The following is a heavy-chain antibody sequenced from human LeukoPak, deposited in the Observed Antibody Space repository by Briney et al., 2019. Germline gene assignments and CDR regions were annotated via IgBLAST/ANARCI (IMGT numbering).Heavy chain of an antibody. CDR2: IIPILGIA. J-gene: IGHJ3*02. CDR3: ARARSRLVRYDAFDI. D-gene: IGHD3-10*01. Sequence: SVKVSCKASGGTFSSYTISWVRQAPGQGLEWMGRIIPILGIANYAQKFQGRVTTTADKSTSTAYMELSSLRSEDTAVYYCARARSRLVRYDAFDIWGQGTMVTVSS. CDR1: GGTFSSYT. V-gene: IGHV1-69*02.